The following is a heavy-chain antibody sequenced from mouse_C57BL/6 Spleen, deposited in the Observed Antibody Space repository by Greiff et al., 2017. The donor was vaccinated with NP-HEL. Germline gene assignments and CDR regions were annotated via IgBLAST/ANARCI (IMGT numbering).Heavy chain of an antibody. CDR1: GYAFSSYW. J-gene: IGHJ3*01. V-gene: IGHV1-80*01. CDR2: IYPGDGDT. D-gene: IGHD1-1*01. Sequence: VKLQESGAELVKPGASVKISCKASGYAFSSYWMNWVKQRPGKGLEWIGQIYPGDGDTNYNGKFKGKATLTADKSSSTAYMQLSSLTSEDSAVYFCARYYGSSPAWFAYWGQGTLVTVSA. CDR3: ARYYGSSPAWFAY.